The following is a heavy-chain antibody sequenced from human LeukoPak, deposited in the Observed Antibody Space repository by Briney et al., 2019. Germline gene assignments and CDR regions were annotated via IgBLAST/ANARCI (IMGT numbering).Heavy chain of an antibody. CDR2: INPNSGGT. V-gene: IGHV1-2*02. Sequence: ASVKVSCKASGYTFTGYYMHWVRQAPGQGLEWMGWINPNSGGTNYAQRFQGRVTMTRDTSISTAYMELSRLRSDDTAVYYCARGVYVVRGVIIKGTANMDVWGKGTTVTVSS. J-gene: IGHJ6*03. CDR3: ARGVYVVRGVIIKGTANMDV. CDR1: GYTFTGYY. D-gene: IGHD3-10*01.